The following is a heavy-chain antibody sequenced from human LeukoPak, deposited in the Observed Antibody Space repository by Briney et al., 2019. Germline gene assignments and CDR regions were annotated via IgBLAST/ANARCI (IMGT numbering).Heavy chain of an antibody. D-gene: IGHD6-13*01. CDR2: IWYDGSNK. CDR1: GFTFSSYG. J-gene: IGHJ4*02. Sequence: GGSLRLSCAASGFTFSSYGMHWVRQAPGKGLEWVAVIWYDGSNKYYADSVKGRFTISRDNSKNTLYLQMNSLRAEDTAVYYCARDSPYSSSWDIGGYFNYWGQGTLVTVSS. V-gene: IGHV3-33*01. CDR3: ARDSPYSSSWDIGGYFNY.